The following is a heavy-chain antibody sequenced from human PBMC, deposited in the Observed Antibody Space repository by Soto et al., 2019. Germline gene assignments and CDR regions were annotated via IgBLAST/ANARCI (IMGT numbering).Heavy chain of an antibody. J-gene: IGHJ4*02. Sequence: EVQLVESGGGLVQPGGSLRLSCAASGFTFSSYWMHWVRQAPGKGLEWVSRINSDGSSTSYADSVKGRFTISRDNAKNTLYLQMNSLRAEDTAVYYCVRTSLVVAAATREDYWGQRTLVTVSS. D-gene: IGHD2-15*01. V-gene: IGHV3-74*01. CDR2: INSDGSST. CDR3: VRTSLVVAAATREDY. CDR1: GFTFSSYW.